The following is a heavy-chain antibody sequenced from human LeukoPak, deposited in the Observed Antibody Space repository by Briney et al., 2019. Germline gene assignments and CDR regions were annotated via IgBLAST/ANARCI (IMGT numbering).Heavy chain of an antibody. J-gene: IGHJ4*02. CDR3: VKDFHY. Sequence: PGGSLRLSCAAYGFTFSSFAMSWVRQAPGKGLEWVSGIGVSGGSTYYAASVKGRFTISRDNSKNTLYLQLKSLRAEDTAMYYCVKDFHYWGQETLVTVSS. CDR2: IGVSGGST. CDR1: GFTFSSFA. V-gene: IGHV3-23*01.